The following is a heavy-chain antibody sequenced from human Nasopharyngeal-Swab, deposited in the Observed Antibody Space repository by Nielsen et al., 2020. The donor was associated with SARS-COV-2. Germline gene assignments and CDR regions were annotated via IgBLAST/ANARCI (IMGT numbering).Heavy chain of an antibody. CDR2: INHSGST. D-gene: IGHD3-10*01. J-gene: IGHJ5*02. CDR1: GGSFSGYY. CDR3: ASNTYYYGSGSDFPWFDP. Sequence: GALRPPCPVYGGSFSGYYWSWIRQPPGKGLEWIGEINHSGSTNYNPSLKSRLTIPVDTSKNQFSLKLSSVTAADTAVYYCASNTYYYGSGSDFPWFDPWGQGTLVTVSS. V-gene: IGHV4-34*01.